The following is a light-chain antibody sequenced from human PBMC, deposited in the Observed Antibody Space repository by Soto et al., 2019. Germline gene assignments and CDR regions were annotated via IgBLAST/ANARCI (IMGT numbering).Light chain of an antibody. J-gene: IGLJ3*02. CDR3: CSYTGSYTLV. CDR1: SSDVGGYNY. Sequence: QSALTQPRSVSGSPGQSVIISCTGTSSDVGGYNYVSWFQQHPGKAPKLMIYGVNKRPSGVPDPFSGSKSGNTASLPISGLQAEDEADDSCCSYTGSYTLVFGGGTKLTVL. CDR2: GVN. V-gene: IGLV2-11*01.